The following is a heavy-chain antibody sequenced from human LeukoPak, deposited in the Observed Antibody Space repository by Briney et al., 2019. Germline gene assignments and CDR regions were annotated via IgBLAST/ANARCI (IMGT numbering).Heavy chain of an antibody. CDR1: GGSFSGYY. CDR3: ARSPHYYYYGMDV. J-gene: IGHJ6*02. Sequence: KPSETLSLTCAVYGGSFSGYYWSWIRQPPGKGLEWIGEINHSGSTNYNPSLKSRVTISVDTSKNQFSLKLSSVTAADTAVYYCARSPHYYYYGMDVWGQGTTVTVSS. CDR2: INHSGST. V-gene: IGHV4-34*01.